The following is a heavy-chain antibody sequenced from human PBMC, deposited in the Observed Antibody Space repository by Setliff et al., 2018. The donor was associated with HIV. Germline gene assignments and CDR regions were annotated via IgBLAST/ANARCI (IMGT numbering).Heavy chain of an antibody. J-gene: IGHJ4*02. CDR3: ARDLGGSWTTDY. Sequence: GASVKVSCKASGYTFTSYGIRWVRQATGQGLEWMGWMNPNSGNTGYAQKFQGRVTMTRNTSISTAYMELSSLRSEDTAVYYCARDLGGSWTTDYWGQGTLVTVSS. CDR1: GYTFTSYG. D-gene: IGHD2-15*01. CDR2: MNPNSGNT. V-gene: IGHV1-8*02.